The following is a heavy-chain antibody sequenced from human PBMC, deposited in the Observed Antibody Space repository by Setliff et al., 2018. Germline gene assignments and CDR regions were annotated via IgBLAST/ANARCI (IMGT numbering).Heavy chain of an antibody. CDR3: SRLVRYCTRTSCQRASGDDY. Sequence: ASVKVSCKASGYTFTNYGISWVRQAPGQGLEWIGWISAYTGNTYSAQKFQGRLTMTTDTSTTTAYMELRSLRSDDTAVYYCSRLVRYCTRTSCQRASGDDYWGQGTLVTVSS. D-gene: IGHD2-2*01. CDR2: ISAYTGNT. J-gene: IGHJ4*02. CDR1: GYTFTNYG. V-gene: IGHV1-18*01.